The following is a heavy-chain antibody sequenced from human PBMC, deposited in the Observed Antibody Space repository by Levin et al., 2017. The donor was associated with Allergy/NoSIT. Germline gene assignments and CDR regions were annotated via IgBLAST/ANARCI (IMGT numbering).Heavy chain of an antibody. CDR3: VHRPAYGSGTYDAFDM. CDR2: IYWDDDK. CDR1: GFSLSTTGLG. V-gene: IGHV2-5*02. J-gene: IGHJ3*02. Sequence: SGPTLVKPTQTLTLTCTFSGFSLSTTGLGVGWIRQPPGKALEWLALIYWDDDKRYSPSLKSRLTITKDTSKKQVVLTMTDMDPVDTATYYFVHRPAYGSGTYDAFDMWGQGTMVTVSS. D-gene: IGHD3-10*01.